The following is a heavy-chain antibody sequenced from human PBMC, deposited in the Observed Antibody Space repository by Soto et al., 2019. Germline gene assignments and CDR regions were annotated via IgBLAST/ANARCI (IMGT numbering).Heavy chain of an antibody. Sequence: QVQLVQSGAGVRKPGSWGKFSCRASEGTFSSYAISWVRQAPGQGLEWMGGIIPIFGTANYAQKFQGRVTITADESTSTAYMELSSLRSEDTAVYYCARAPGTGYCISTSCSGLHGMDVW. CDR2: IIPIFGTA. J-gene: IGHJ6*01. D-gene: IGHD2-2*03. V-gene: IGHV1-69*12. CDR3: ARAPGTGYCISTSCSGLHGMDV. CDR1: EGTFSSYA.